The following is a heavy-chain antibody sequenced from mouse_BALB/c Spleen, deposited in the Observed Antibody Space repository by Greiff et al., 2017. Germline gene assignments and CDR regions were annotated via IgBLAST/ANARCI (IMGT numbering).Heavy chain of an antibody. CDR3: ARGYYSDGFDY. D-gene: IGHD2-12*01. CDR1: GFSLTGYC. Sequence: VQLQESGPGLVPPSQCLSITCTVSGFSLTGYCMNWVRQPPGKGLEWMGMIWGDGSTDYNSALESRLSISKDNSKSHVFIKMNSLQTDDTARYYCARGYYSDGFDYWGQGTTLTVSA. J-gene: IGHJ2*01. CDR2: IWGDGST. V-gene: IGHV2-6-7*01.